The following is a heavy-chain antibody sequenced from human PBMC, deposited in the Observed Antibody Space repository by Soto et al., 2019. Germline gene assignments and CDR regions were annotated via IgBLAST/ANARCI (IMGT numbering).Heavy chain of an antibody. CDR2: ISAYNGNT. D-gene: IGHD6-19*01. V-gene: IGHV1-18*01. CDR1: GYTFTSYG. CDR3: ARVIDNSGYSSGWPFQH. Sequence: ASVKVSCKASGYTFTSYGISWVRQAPGQGLEWMVWISAYNGNTNYAQKLQGRVTMTTDTSTSTAYMELRSLRSDDTAMYYCARVIDNSGYSSGWPFQHWGQGALVTVSS. J-gene: IGHJ1*01.